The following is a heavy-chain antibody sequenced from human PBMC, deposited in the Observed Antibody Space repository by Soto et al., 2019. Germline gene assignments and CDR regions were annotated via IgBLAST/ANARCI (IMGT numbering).Heavy chain of an antibody. CDR1: GGSFSGYY. Sequence: PSETLSLTCAVYGGSFSGYYWSWIRQPPGKGPEWIGEINHSGSTNYNPSLKSRVTISVDTSKNQFSLKLSSVTAADTAVYYCARGALDYYDYWGQGTLVTISS. CDR2: INHSGST. J-gene: IGHJ4*02. V-gene: IGHV4-34*01. CDR3: ARGALDYYDY.